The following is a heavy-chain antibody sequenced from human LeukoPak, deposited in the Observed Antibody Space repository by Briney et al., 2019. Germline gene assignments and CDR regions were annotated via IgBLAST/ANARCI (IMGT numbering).Heavy chain of an antibody. V-gene: IGHV3-23*01. CDR2: ISESGGTT. D-gene: IGHD6-19*01. Sequence: GGSLRLTCAASGFTFNNYAMNWVRQAPGKGLEWVSSISESGGTTDYADSVKGRFTISRDNAKTALYLQMNSLRAEDTAVYYCARQWLVNGGGQGTLVTV. CDR1: GFTFNNYA. CDR3: ARQWLVNG. J-gene: IGHJ4*02.